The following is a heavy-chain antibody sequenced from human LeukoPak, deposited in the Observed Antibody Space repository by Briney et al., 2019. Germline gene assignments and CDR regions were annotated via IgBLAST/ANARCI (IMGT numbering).Heavy chain of an antibody. CDR2: VGGSGGGT. CDR1: GFTFSSYA. Sequence: GGSLRLSCAASGFTFSSYAMNWVRQAPGKGLEWVSGVGGSGGGTYYADSVKGRFTISRDNSKTTLYLQMNSLRAEDTAVYYCAKDHRVYDKTPTAFDIWGQGTLVTVSS. V-gene: IGHV3-23*01. CDR3: AKDHRVYDKTPTAFDI. J-gene: IGHJ3*02. D-gene: IGHD5/OR15-5a*01.